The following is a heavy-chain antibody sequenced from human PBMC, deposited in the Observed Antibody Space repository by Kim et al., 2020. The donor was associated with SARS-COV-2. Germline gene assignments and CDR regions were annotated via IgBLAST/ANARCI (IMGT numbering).Heavy chain of an antibody. CDR2: ISYDGSNK. D-gene: IGHD1-26*01. J-gene: IGHJ3*02. CDR3: AKGPYSGSYFVDAFDI. V-gene: IGHV3-30*18. CDR1: GFTFSSYG. Sequence: GGSLRLSCAASGFTFSSYGMHWVRQAPGKGLEWVAVISYDGSNKYYADSVKGRFTISRDNSKNTLYLQMNSLRAEDTAVYYCAKGPYSGSYFVDAFDIWGQGTMVTVSS.